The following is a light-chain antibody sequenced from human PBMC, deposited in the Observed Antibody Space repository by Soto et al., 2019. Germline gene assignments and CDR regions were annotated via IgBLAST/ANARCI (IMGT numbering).Light chain of an antibody. CDR3: QQYGSSPLT. V-gene: IGKV3-20*01. Sequence: EIVLTQSPGTLSLSPGERATLSCRASQSVSSSYLAWYQQKPVQAPRLLIYGASSRATGIPDRFSGSGSGTDFILTISRLEPEDFAVYYCQQYGSSPLTFGGGTKVEIK. CDR1: QSVSSSY. CDR2: GAS. J-gene: IGKJ4*01.